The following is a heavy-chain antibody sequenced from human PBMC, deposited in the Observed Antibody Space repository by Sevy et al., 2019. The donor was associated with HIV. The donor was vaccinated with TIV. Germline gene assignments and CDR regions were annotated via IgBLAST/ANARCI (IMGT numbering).Heavy chain of an antibody. V-gene: IGHV4-59*08. D-gene: IGHD1-26*01. CDR3: AGENAWGRGYS. Sequence: SETLSLTCTVSGGSITSLCWNWIRQPPGKGLEWIASIYYNGHINYNPSLKSRVTLSLDTSKNQFSLRLSSVTAADTAMYYCAGENAWGRGYSWGQGTLVTVS. CDR1: GGSITSLC. CDR2: IYYNGHI. J-gene: IGHJ4*02.